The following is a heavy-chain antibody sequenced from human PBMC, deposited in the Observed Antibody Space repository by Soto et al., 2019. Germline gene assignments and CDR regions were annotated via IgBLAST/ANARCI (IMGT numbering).Heavy chain of an antibody. CDR2: ISAYNGNT. V-gene: IGHV1-18*01. CDR3: ARDVRYYDSSGDEAYFQH. Sequence: VQVSCKASGYTFTSYGISWVRQAPGQGLEWMGWISAYNGNTNYAQKLQGRVTMTTDTSTSTAYMELRSLRSDDTAVYYCARDVRYYDSSGDEAYFQHWGQGTLVTVSS. D-gene: IGHD3-22*01. J-gene: IGHJ1*01. CDR1: GYTFTSYG.